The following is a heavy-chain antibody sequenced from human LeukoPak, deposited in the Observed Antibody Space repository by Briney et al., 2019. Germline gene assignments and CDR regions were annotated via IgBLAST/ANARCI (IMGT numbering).Heavy chain of an antibody. CDR2: ISSSGSII. J-gene: IGHJ4*02. Sequence: PGGSLRLSCAASGFTFSGYEMNWVRQAPGKGLEWVSYISSSGSIIYYADSVKGRFTISKDNAKNSLYLQMNSLRAEDTAVYYCARGGDDGYYFDYWGQGTLVTVSS. D-gene: IGHD2-21*01. CDR1: GFTFSGYE. CDR3: ARGGDDGYYFDY. V-gene: IGHV3-48*03.